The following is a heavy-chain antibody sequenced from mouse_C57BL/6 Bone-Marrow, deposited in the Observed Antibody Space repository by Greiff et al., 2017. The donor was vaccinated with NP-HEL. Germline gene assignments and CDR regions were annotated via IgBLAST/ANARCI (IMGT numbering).Heavy chain of an antibody. D-gene: IGHD1-1*01. V-gene: IGHV14-4*01. CDR1: GFNIKDYY. CDR2: IDPENGDT. Sequence: EVQLQQSGAELVRPGASVKLSCTASGFNIKDYYMHWVKQRPEQGLEWIGWIDPENGDTEYASKFQGKATITADTSSNTAYLQLSSLTSEDTAVYYCTTWLRYPYYFDYWGQGTTLTVSS. J-gene: IGHJ2*01. CDR3: TTWLRYPYYFDY.